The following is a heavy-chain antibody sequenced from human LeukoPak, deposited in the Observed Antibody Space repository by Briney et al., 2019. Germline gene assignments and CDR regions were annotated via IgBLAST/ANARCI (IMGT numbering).Heavy chain of an antibody. Sequence: GGSLRLSCAASGFTFSNYGMSWVRQAPGKGLEWVSTISIGGGSTYYADSVKGRFTISRDNSKNTLYLQMNSLRVEDTALYYCAKDQGYSGYELFDYWGQGTLVTVSS. CDR2: ISIGGGST. D-gene: IGHD5-12*01. CDR1: GFTFSNYG. V-gene: IGHV3-23*01. J-gene: IGHJ4*02. CDR3: AKDQGYSGYELFDY.